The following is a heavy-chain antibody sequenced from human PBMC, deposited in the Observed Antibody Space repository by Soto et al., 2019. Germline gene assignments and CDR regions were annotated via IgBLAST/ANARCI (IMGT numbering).Heavy chain of an antibody. CDR1: GGSISSSSYY. CDR3: ARSLSARPTPAFDY. Sequence: PSETLSLTCTVSGGSISSSSYYWGWIRQPPGKGLEWIGSIYYSGSTYYNPSLKSRVTISVDTSKNQFSLKLSSVTAADTAVYYCARSLSARPTPAFDYWGQGTLVTVSS. J-gene: IGHJ4*02. V-gene: IGHV4-39*01. D-gene: IGHD6-6*01. CDR2: IYYSGST.